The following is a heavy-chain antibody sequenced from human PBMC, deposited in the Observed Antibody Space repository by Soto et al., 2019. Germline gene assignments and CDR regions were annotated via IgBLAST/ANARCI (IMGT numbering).Heavy chain of an antibody. J-gene: IGHJ4*02. Sequence: GGSLRLSCAASGFTVSSNYMSWVRQAPGKGLEWVSVIYSGGSTYYADSVKGRFTISRDNSKNTLYLQMNSLRAEDMAVYYCARAPLNWDFDYWGQGTLVTVSS. V-gene: IGHV3-53*01. D-gene: IGHD7-27*01. CDR3: ARAPLNWDFDY. CDR1: GFTVSSNY. CDR2: IYSGGST.